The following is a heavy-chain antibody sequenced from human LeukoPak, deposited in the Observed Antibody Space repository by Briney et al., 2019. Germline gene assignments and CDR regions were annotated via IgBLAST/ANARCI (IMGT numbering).Heavy chain of an antibody. J-gene: IGHJ3*02. Sequence: PSETLSLTCTVYGGSISSGGYYWSWIRQHPGKGLEWIGYIYYSGSTYYNPSLKSRVTISVDTSKNQFSLKLSSVTAADTAVYYCARVVVVPAAIDTPDAFDIWGQGTMVTVSS. V-gene: IGHV4-31*03. CDR1: GGSISSGGYY. D-gene: IGHD2-2*02. CDR3: ARVVVVPAAIDTPDAFDI. CDR2: IYYSGST.